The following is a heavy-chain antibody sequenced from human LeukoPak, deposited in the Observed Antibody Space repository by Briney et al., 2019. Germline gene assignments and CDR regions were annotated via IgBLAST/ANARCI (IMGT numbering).Heavy chain of an antibody. CDR3: ARDKNGDYRD. J-gene: IGHJ4*02. Sequence: GGSLRLSCAASGFTFSSYAMHWVRQAPGKGLEWVAVISYDGSNKYYADSVKGRFTISRDNFKNTLYLQMNSLRAEDTAVYYCARDKNGDYRDWGQGTLVTVSS. CDR1: GFTFSSYA. D-gene: IGHD4-17*01. CDR2: ISYDGSNK. V-gene: IGHV3-30-3*01.